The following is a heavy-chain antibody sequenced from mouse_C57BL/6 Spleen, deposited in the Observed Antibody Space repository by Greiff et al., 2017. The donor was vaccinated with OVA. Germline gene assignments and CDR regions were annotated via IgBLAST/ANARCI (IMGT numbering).Heavy chain of an antibody. V-gene: IGHV1-81*01. CDR3: ASSIYSDYDRGPDYFDY. J-gene: IGHJ2*01. CDR1: GYTFTSYG. CDR2: IYPRSGNT. Sequence: QVQLQQSGAELARPGASVKLSCKASGYTFTSYGISWVKQRTGQGLEWIGEIYPRSGNTYYNEKFKGKATLTADKSSSTAYMELRSLTSEDSAVYFCASSIYSDYDRGPDYFDYWGQGTTLTVSS. D-gene: IGHD2-4*01.